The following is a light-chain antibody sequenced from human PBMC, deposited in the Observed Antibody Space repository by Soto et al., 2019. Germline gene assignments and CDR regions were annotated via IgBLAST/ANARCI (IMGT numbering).Light chain of an antibody. Sequence: EIVMTQSPATLSVSPWESATLSCRASQSVRTNVAWYQQKPGQAPRLLIHGASTRATGISARFSGSGSGTDFTLSINSLQTEDSAVYYCQQCDDWPYTFGQGTKVDIK. J-gene: IGKJ2*01. CDR3: QQCDDWPYT. CDR1: QSVRTN. CDR2: GAS. V-gene: IGKV3-15*01.